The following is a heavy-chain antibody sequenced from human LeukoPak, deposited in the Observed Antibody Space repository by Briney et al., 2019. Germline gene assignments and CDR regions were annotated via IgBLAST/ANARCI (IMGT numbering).Heavy chain of an antibody. J-gene: IGHJ4*02. CDR3: AKNDCSSTSCYISAFDY. D-gene: IGHD2-2*02. CDR2: ISGSGGST. V-gene: IGHV3-23*01. Sequence: PGASLRLSCAASGFTFSSYAMSWVRQAPGKGLEWVSAISGSGGSTYYADSVKGRFTISRDNSKNTLYPQMNSLRAEDTAVYYCAKNDCSSTSCYISAFDYWGQGTLVTVSS. CDR1: GFTFSSYA.